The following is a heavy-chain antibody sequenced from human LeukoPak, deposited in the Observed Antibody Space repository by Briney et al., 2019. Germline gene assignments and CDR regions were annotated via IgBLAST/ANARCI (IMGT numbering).Heavy chain of an antibody. V-gene: IGHV4-38-2*02. Sequence: SETLSLTCTVSGYSISSGYYWGWIRQPPGKGLEWIGSIYHSGSTYYNPSLKSRVTISVDTSKNQFSLKLSSVTAADTAVYYCARVEYYYDSSGYYYGVLGAFDIWGQGTMVTVSS. CDR2: IYHSGST. CDR1: GYSISSGYY. CDR3: ARVEYYYDSSGYYYGVLGAFDI. D-gene: IGHD3-22*01. J-gene: IGHJ3*02.